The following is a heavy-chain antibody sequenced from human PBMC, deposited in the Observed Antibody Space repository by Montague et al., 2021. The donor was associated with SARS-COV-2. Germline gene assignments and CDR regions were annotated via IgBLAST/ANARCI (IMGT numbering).Heavy chain of an antibody. J-gene: IGHJ2*01. CDR2: IYYSGST. CDR1: GGSISSGGYY. CDR3: ARSSAPSITIFGVSNTHWYFDL. D-gene: IGHD3-3*01. Sequence: TLSLTCTVSGGSISSGGYYWSWIRQHPGKGLEWIGYIYYSGSTYYNPSLKSRVTISVDTSKNQFSLNLSSVTAADTAVYYCARSSAPSITIFGVSNTHWYFDLWGRGTLVTVSS. V-gene: IGHV4-31*03.